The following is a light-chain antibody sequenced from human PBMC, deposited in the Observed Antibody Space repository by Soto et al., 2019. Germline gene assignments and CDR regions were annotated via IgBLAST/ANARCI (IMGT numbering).Light chain of an antibody. CDR2: GAS. Sequence: EIVLTQSPGTLSLSPGERATLSCRASQSVSNNYLAWYQQKPGQAPRLLIYGASNRATGIPDRFSGSVSGTDFTLTISSLEPEDFAVYYCQQYGSSGTFGQGTKVEIK. V-gene: IGKV3-20*01. J-gene: IGKJ1*01. CDR1: QSVSNNY. CDR3: QQYGSSGT.